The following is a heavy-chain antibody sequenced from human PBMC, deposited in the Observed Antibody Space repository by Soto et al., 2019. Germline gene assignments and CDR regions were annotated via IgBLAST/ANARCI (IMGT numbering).Heavy chain of an antibody. Sequence: GASVKVSCKASGGTFSSYAISWVRQAPGQGLEWMGGIIPIFGTANYAQKFQGRVTITADESTSTAYMELSSLRSEDTAVYYCASSPIGNVAAAGTKYFDYWGQGTLVTVSS. V-gene: IGHV1-69*13. J-gene: IGHJ4*02. CDR3: ASSPIGNVAAAGTKYFDY. CDR1: GGTFSSYA. D-gene: IGHD6-13*01. CDR2: IIPIFGTA.